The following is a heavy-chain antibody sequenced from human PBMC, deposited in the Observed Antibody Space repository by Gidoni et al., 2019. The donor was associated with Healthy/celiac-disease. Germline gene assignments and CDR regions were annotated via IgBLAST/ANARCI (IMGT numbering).Heavy chain of an antibody. Sequence: QPQLQESGPGLVKPSETLSLTCTVSGGSISSSSYYWGWIRQPPGKGLEWIGSIYYSGSTYYNPSLKSRVTISVDTSKNQFSLKLSSVTAADTAVYYCARPYGSGTFDYWGQGTLVTVSS. V-gene: IGHV4-39*01. J-gene: IGHJ4*02. CDR1: GGSISSSSYY. CDR2: IYYSGST. CDR3: ARPYGSGTFDY. D-gene: IGHD3-10*01.